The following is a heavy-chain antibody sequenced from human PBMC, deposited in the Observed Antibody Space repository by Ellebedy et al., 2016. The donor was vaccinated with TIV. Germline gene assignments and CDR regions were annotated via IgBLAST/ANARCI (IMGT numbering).Heavy chain of an antibody. D-gene: IGHD5-12*01. V-gene: IGHV4-59*01. CDR1: GTAISEFY. CDR2: ISYSGTP. Sequence: SETLSLTXSVSGTAISEFYWAWIRQSPGRGLEWIGYISYSGTPTYGPSLQGRVSFSADRSKNQLSLRLRSVTAADTAVYYCARADFLSGYSPTQNWLDPWGQGTPVTVSP. CDR3: ARADFLSGYSPTQNWLDP. J-gene: IGHJ5*02.